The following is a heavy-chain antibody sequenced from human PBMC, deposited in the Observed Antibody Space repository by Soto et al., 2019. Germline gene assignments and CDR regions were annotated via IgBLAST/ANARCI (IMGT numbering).Heavy chain of an antibody. J-gene: IGHJ6*02. D-gene: IGHD5-12*01. V-gene: IGHV5-51*01. CDR3: ARRGKGVVATVSHYYYYGVDV. CDR1: GYSFTNYW. CDR2: IYPDDSNT. Sequence: GESLKISCKGSGYSFTNYWIGWVRQMPGRGLEWMGIIYPDDSNTRYSPSFQGQVTISADKSINTAYLQWSSLKGSDTAMYYCARRGKGVVATVSHYYYYGVDVWGQGTTVTVSS.